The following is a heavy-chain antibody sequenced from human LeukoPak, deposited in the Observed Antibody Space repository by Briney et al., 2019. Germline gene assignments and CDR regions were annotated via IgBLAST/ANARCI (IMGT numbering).Heavy chain of an antibody. J-gene: IGHJ6*03. V-gene: IGHV4-39*07. CDR1: GGSISSSSYY. CDR3: ARGTGSTIFGVVYYYYMDV. CDR2: IYYSGST. D-gene: IGHD3-3*01. Sequence: SETLSLTCTVSGGSISSSSYYWGWIRQPPGKGLEWIGSIYYSGSTYYNPSLKSRVTISVDTSKNQFSLKLSSVTAADTAVYYCARGTGSTIFGVVYYYYMDVWGKGTTVTVSS.